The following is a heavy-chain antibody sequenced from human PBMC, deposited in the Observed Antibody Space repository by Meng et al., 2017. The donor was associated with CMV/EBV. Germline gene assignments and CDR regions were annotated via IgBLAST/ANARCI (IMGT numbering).Heavy chain of an antibody. D-gene: IGHD3-16*01. CDR2: INHSGST. Sequence: SETLSLTCAVYGGSLSGYYWSWIRQPPGKGLEWIGEINHSGSTNYNPSLKSRVTISVDTSKNQFSLKLSSVTAADTAVYYCARGLPSGGIRLFDYYYGMDVWGQGTTVTVSS. CDR3: ARGLPSGGIRLFDYYYGMDV. V-gene: IGHV4-34*01. CDR1: GGSLSGYY. J-gene: IGHJ6*02.